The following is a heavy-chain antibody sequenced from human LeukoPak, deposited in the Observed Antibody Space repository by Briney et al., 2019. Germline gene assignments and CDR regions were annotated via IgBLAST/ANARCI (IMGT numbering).Heavy chain of an antibody. D-gene: IGHD5-18*01. CDR1: GYTFTSYD. Sequence: APVKVSCKASGYTFTSYDINWVRQATGQGLEWMGWMSPNSGNTGYAQKFQGRVTMTRNTSISTAYMELSSLRSEDTAEYYCASGGYSYGRTSAYWGQGTLVTVSS. CDR2: MSPNSGNT. V-gene: IGHV1-8*01. J-gene: IGHJ4*02. CDR3: ASGGYSYGRTSAY.